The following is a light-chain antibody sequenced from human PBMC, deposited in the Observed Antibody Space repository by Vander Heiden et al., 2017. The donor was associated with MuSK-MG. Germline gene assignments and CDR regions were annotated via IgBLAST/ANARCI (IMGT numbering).Light chain of an antibody. CDR2: KAS. CDR3: QRDMNYPSS. J-gene: IGKJ2*03. V-gene: IGKV1-5*03. CDR1: QNINTW. Sequence: DIQVTQSPSTLSASVGDRVIITCRASQNINTWLAWYQQKPGKAPKLLIYKASTLASGVPSRFRGRGSGSEFSLSMIIRHRDHLTTYYCQRDMNYPSSFGRPSRLEIK.